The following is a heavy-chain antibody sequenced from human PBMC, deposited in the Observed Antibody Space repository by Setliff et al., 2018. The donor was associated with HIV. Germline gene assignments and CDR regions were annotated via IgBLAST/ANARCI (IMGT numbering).Heavy chain of an antibody. CDR1: GGSISSHY. J-gene: IGHJ4*02. V-gene: IGHV4-59*11. D-gene: IGHD3-10*01. CDR2: VHDSDST. Sequence: ETLSLTCTVSGGSISSHYWGWIRQPPGTGLEWIGYVHDSDSTKYNSSLESRVTMSVDTSKNQFSLNLNSVTAADTAVYYCARGGASSKYFDYWGQGTLVTVSS. CDR3: ARGGASSKYFDY.